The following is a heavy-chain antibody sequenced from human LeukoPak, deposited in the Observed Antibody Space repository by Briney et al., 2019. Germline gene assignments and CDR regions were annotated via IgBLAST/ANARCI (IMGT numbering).Heavy chain of an antibody. V-gene: IGHV3-23*01. CDR2: ISGGGGST. Sequence: GGSLRLSCAASGFTFTSYAMSWVRQAPGKGLEWVSGISGGGGSTYYADSVKGRFSISRDNSKNNLYLQMNSLRAEDTAVYYCAKASHYNILTGRHSARLWYFDYWGQGTLVTVSS. D-gene: IGHD3-9*01. J-gene: IGHJ4*02. CDR3: AKASHYNILTGRHSARLWYFDY. CDR1: GFTFTSYA.